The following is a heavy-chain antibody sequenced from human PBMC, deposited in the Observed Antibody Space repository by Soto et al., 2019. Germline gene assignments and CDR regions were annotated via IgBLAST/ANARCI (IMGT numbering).Heavy chain of an antibody. CDR2: IYSXXST. Sequence: AGGSLRLSCAASGFNVSGIYMSWVRQAPGKGLEWVSVIYSXXSTYYADSVRGQFTICRDNSKNTLYLQMNSLRAEDTAVYYCARVPHYWGQGTLVTVSS. CDR3: ARVPHY. V-gene: IGHV3-53*01. CDR1: GFNVSGIY. J-gene: IGHJ4*02.